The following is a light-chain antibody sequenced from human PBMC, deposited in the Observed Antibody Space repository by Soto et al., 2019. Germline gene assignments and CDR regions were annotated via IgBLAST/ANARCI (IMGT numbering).Light chain of an antibody. J-gene: IGLJ1*01. CDR3: SSYRSSSTLYV. CDR1: SSDVGGYNY. CDR2: DVS. V-gene: IGLV2-14*03. Sequence: QSALTQPASVSGSPGQSIAISCTGTSSDVGGYNYVSWYQQHPGKAPKLIIYDVSDRPSGVSDRFSASKSGNTASLTISGLQAEDEADYYCSSYRSSSTLYVFGTGTKLTV.